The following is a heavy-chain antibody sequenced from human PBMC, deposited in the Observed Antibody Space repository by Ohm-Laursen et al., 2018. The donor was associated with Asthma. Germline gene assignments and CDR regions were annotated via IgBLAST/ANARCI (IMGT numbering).Heavy chain of an antibody. Sequence: SLRLSCAASGFTFSSYGMHWVRQAPGKGLEWVAVISYGGSNKYYADSVKGRFTISRDNSKNTLYLQMNSLRAEDTAVYYCAKDSTYCSSTSCYVGAYYYYGMDVWGRGTTVTVSS. CDR3: AKDSTYCSSTSCYVGAYYYYGMDV. CDR1: GFTFSSYG. CDR2: ISYGGSNK. D-gene: IGHD2-2*01. V-gene: IGHV3-30*18. J-gene: IGHJ6*02.